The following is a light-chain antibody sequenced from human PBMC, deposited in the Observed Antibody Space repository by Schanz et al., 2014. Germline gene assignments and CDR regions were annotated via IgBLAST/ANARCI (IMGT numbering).Light chain of an antibody. J-gene: IGLJ1*01. CDR3: SSYTRSAIFV. Sequence: QSALTQPASVSGSPGQSITISCTGTSTDVRTYNLVSWYQQHPGKAPKLLIYDVTNRPSGVSHRFSGSKSGNTASLTVSGLQAEDEAEYYCSSYTRSAIFVFGTGTKLTVL. CDR1: STDVRTYNL. CDR2: DVT. V-gene: IGLV2-14*02.